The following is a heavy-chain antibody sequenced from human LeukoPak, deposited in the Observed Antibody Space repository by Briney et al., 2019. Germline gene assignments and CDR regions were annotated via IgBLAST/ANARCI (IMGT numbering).Heavy chain of an antibody. CDR3: ARGVGAVYWYFDL. V-gene: IGHV4-59*01. CDR1: GGSISSYY. CDR2: IYYSGST. D-gene: IGHD1-26*01. Sequence: SETLSLTCTVSGGSISSYYWSWIRQPPGKGLEWIGYIYYSGSTNYNPSLKSRVTISVDTSKNQFSLKLTSVTAADTAVYYCARGVGAVYWYFDLWGRGTLVTVSS. J-gene: IGHJ2*01.